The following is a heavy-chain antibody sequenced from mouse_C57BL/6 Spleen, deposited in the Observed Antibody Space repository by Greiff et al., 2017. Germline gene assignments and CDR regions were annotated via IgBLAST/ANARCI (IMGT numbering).Heavy chain of an antibody. J-gene: IGHJ3*01. CDR3: ARGLREGFAY. CDR2: IDPSDSYT. Sequence: QVQLQQPGAELVMPGASVKLSCKASGYTFTSYWMHWVKQRPGQGLEWIGEIDPSDSYTNYNQKVKGKSTLTVDKSSSTAYMQLSSLTSEDSAVYYCARGLREGFAYWGQGTLVTVSA. CDR1: GYTFTSYW. D-gene: IGHD1-1*01. V-gene: IGHV1-69*01.